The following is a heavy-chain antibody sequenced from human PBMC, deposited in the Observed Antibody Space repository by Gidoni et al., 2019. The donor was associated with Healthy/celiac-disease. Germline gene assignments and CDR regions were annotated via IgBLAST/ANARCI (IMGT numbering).Heavy chain of an antibody. V-gene: IGHV1-24*01. CDR1: GYTLTELS. D-gene: IGHD4-17*01. J-gene: IGHJ4*02. Sequence: QVQLVQSGDEVKKPGASVQVSCKGSGYTLTELSMHGVRQAPGKGLEWMGGFDPEDGETIYAQKLQGRVTMTEDTSTDTAYIELSSLRSEDTAVYYCATDLSLRGPFDYWGQGTLVTVSS. CDR3: ATDLSLRGPFDY. CDR2: FDPEDGET.